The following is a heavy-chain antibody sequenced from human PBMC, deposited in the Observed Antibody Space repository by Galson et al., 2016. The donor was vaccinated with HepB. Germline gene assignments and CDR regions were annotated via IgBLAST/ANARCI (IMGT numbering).Heavy chain of an antibody. Sequence: SVKVSCKASGGTFSSYAVSWVRQAPGQGLEWMGGNIPVFGAATYVQKFQGRVTITVDETATTAFMELSSLTSEDTAVYYCARGKGNYYGSGTSSSANWFDPWGQGTLVTVSS. CDR2: NIPVFGAA. J-gene: IGHJ5*02. CDR1: GGTFSSYA. CDR3: ARGKGNYYGSGTSSSANWFDP. D-gene: IGHD3-10*01. V-gene: IGHV1-69*13.